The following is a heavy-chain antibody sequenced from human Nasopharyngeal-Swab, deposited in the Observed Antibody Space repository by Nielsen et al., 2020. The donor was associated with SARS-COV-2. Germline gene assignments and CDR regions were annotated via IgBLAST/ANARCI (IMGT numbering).Heavy chain of an antibody. Sequence: SETLSLTCTVSGGSISSYYWSWIRQPPGKGLEWIGYIYYSGSTNYNPSLKSRVTISVDKSKNQFSLRLSSVSAADTAIYYCARGGAGSHWRYYIDYWGQGTLVTVSS. V-gene: IGHV4-59*01. D-gene: IGHD2-8*02. J-gene: IGHJ4*02. CDR2: IYYSGST. CDR3: ARGGAGSHWRYYIDY. CDR1: GGSISSYY.